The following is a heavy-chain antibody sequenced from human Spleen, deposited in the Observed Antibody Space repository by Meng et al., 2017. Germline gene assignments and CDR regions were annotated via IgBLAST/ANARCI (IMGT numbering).Heavy chain of an antibody. CDR2: INHSGST. CDR1: GGSFSGYY. J-gene: IGHJ4*02. D-gene: IGHD3/OR15-3a*01. Sequence: QVQLQQWGAGLLKPSETLSLTCAVYGGSFSGYYWSWIRQPPGKGLEWIGEINHSGSTNYNPSLKSRVTISIDTSKNQFSLRLNSVTAADTAVYYCARWTGGREYLDYWGQGTLVTVSS. V-gene: IGHV4-34*01. CDR3: ARWTGGREYLDY.